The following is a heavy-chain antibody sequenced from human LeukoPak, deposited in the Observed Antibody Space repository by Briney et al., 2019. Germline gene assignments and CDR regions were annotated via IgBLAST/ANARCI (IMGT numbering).Heavy chain of an antibody. CDR3: ARYSYGYVRYAFDI. CDR1: GGSISSGGYS. CDR2: IYHSGST. Sequence: SETLSLTCAVSGGSISSGGYSWSWIRQPPGKGLEWIGYIYHSGSTYYNPSLKSRVTISVDRPKNQFSLKLSSVTAADTAVYYCARYSYGYVRYAFDIWGQGTMVTVSS. V-gene: IGHV4-30-2*01. D-gene: IGHD5-18*01. J-gene: IGHJ3*02.